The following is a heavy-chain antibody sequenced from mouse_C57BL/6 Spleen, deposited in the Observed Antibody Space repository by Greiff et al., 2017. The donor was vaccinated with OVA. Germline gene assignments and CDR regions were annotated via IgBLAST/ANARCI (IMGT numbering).Heavy chain of an antibody. J-gene: IGHJ4*01. CDR1: GYTFPSYW. CDR3: AREEYGYDMKMGNYAMDY. CDR2: IDPNSGGP. V-gene: IGHV1-72*01. Sequence: QVQLQQPGAELVKPGASVKLSCKASGYTFPSYWMHWVKQRPGRGLEWIGRIDPNSGGPKYNEKFKSQATLTVDKTSSTAYMQLSSLTSEDCAVYYDAREEYGYDMKMGNYAMDYWGQGTSVTVSS. D-gene: IGHD2-2*01.